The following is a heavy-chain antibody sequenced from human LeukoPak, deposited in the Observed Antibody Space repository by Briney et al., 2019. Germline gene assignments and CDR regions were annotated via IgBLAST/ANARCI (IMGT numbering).Heavy chain of an antibody. CDR1: GGTFSSYA. D-gene: IGHD2-15*01. CDR2: IIPILGIA. V-gene: IGHV1-69*04. J-gene: IGHJ5*02. Sequence: RWASVKVSCKASGGTFSSYAISWVRQAPGQGLEWMGRIIPILGIANYAQKFQGRVTITADKSTSTAYMELSSLRSEDTAVYYCARSVVVVAAGNWFDPWGQGTLVTVSS. CDR3: ARSVVVVAAGNWFDP.